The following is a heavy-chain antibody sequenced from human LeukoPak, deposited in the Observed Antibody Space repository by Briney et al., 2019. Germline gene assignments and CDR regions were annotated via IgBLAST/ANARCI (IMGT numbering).Heavy chain of an antibody. D-gene: IGHD2-8*01. V-gene: IGHV4-34*01. J-gene: IGHJ3*02. CDR3: AGGGLMVCAVRVQNDAFDI. CDR1: GGSFSGYY. Sequence: SETLSLTCAVYGGSFSGYYWSWIRQPPGKGLEWIGEINYSGSTNYNPSLKSRVTISVDTSKNQFSLKLSSVTAGVTGVYYLAGGGLMVCAVRVQNDAFDIWGQGTMVTVSS. CDR2: INYSGST.